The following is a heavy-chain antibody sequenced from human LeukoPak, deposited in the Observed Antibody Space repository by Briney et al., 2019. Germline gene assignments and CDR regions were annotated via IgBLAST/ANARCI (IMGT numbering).Heavy chain of an antibody. Sequence: PGGSLRLSCAASGFTFSTSGMSWVRQAPGKGLEWVSATSPSGGSTYYADSVKGRFTISRDNSKNTLYLQMNSLRAEGTAVYYCAKRSDYGGNWNYFDYWVQGTLVTVSS. D-gene: IGHD4-23*01. J-gene: IGHJ4*02. V-gene: IGHV3-23*01. CDR2: TSPSGGST. CDR1: GFTFSTSG. CDR3: AKRSDYGGNWNYFDY.